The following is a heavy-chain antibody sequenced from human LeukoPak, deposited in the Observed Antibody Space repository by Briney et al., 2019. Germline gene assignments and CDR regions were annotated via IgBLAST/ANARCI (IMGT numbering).Heavy chain of an antibody. J-gene: IGHJ6*03. D-gene: IGHD2-21*02. V-gene: IGHV3-23*01. CDR3: ARWDCGGDCYLLYYYYYMDV. CDR1: GFTFSSYG. Sequence: QTGGSLRLSCAASGFTFSSYGMSWVRQAPGKGLEWVSAISGSGGSTYYADSVKGRFTISRDNAKNSLYLQMNSLRAEDTAVYYCARWDCGGDCYLLYYYYYMDVWGKGTTVTVSS. CDR2: ISGSGGST.